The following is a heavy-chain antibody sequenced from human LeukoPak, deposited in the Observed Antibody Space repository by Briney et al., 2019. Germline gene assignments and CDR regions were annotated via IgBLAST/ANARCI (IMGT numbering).Heavy chain of an antibody. CDR3: ARIIVVVVAATFRWFDP. J-gene: IGHJ5*02. CDR2: IYYSGST. CDR1: GVSISSSNSY. D-gene: IGHD2-15*01. V-gene: IGHV4-39*07. Sequence: SETLSLTCTVSGVSISSSNSYWGWIRQPPGKGLEWIGSIYYSGSTYYNPSLKSRVTISVDTSKNQFSLKLSSVTAADTAVYYCARIIVVVVAATFRWFDPWGQGTLVTVSS.